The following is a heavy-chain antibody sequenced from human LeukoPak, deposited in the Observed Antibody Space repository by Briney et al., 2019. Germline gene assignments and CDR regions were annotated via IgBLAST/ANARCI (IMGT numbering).Heavy chain of an antibody. J-gene: IGHJ4*02. CDR3: AKDKGAVTGTFDY. V-gene: IGHV3-23*01. CDR1: GFTFSSYA. Sequence: GGSLRLSCAASGFTFSSYAMSWVRQAPGKGLEWVSTISGGGGSTFYADSVKGRFSISRDNSKNTLSLQMNSLRAEDTAVYYCAKDKGAVTGTFDYWGQGTLVTVSS. CDR2: ISGGGGST. D-gene: IGHD1-14*01.